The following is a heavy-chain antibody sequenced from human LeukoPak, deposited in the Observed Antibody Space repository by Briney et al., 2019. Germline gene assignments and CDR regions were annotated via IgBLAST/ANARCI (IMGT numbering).Heavy chain of an antibody. V-gene: IGHV3-9*01. CDR3: ATISRGGNSAT. J-gene: IGHJ5*02. D-gene: IGHD4-23*01. CDR2: ISWNSGSI. Sequence: GRSLRLSCAASGFTFDDYAMHWVRQAPGKGLEWVSGISWNSGSIGYADSVKGRFTISRDNAKNSLYLQMNSLRAEDTALYYCATISRGGNSATWGQGTLVTVSS. CDR1: GFTFDDYA.